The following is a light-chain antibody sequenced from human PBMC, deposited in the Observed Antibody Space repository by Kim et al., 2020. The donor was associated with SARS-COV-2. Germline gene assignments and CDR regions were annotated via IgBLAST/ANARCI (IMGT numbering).Light chain of an antibody. CDR1: QSVASSY. J-gene: IGKJ4*01. Sequence: APGERDTLSCRASQSVASSYLVWYQQKPGQAPRLLIYGASKRVTGIPDRFSGSGSGTDFTLTVSRLEPEDFAVYYCQYFGDSRPFGGGTKVDIK. CDR2: GAS. CDR3: QYFGDSRP. V-gene: IGKV3-20*01.